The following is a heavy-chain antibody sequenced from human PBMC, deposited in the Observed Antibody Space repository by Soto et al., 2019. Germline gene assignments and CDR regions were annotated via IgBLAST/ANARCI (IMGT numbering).Heavy chain of an antibody. CDR2: IYYSGST. CDR1: GGSISSYY. CDR3: ARLKHWFDP. J-gene: IGHJ5*02. Sequence: SETLSLTCTVSGGSISSYYWSWIRQPPGKGLEWIGYIYYSGSTNYNPSLKSRVTISVDTSKNQFSLKLSSVTAADTAVYYCARLKHWFDPWGQGTLVTVS. V-gene: IGHV4-59*08.